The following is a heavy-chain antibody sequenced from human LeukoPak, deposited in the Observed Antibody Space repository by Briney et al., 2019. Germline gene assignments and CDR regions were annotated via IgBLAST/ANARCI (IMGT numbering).Heavy chain of an antibody. CDR2: IYFSGNA. Sequence: PAETLSLTCNVSGCSISSRNSSWGWIPQPPGKGLAWIGSIYFSGNAYYTPSLKSRLSISVDTTKNQFCLKIVSVTAADTAVYDCAKEEEERDDLDSFVYWGEGVLVTVSS. J-gene: IGHJ4*02. CDR1: GCSISSRNSS. D-gene: IGHD1-1*01. CDR3: AKEEEERDDLDSFVY. V-gene: IGHV4-39*07.